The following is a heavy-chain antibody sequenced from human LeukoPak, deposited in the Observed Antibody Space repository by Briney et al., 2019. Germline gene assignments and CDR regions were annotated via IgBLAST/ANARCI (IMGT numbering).Heavy chain of an antibody. Sequence: TSETLSLTCTVSGGSISSGSYFWPWIRQPAGKGLEWIGRINTSGSTNYNPSLKSRVTISVDTSKNQFSLKLSSVTAADTAVFYCAREGYTSSWYSGYYYFDYWGQGTLVTVSS. CDR3: AREGYTSSWYSGYYYFDY. CDR2: INTSGST. J-gene: IGHJ4*02. V-gene: IGHV4-61*02. CDR1: GGSISSGSYF. D-gene: IGHD6-13*01.